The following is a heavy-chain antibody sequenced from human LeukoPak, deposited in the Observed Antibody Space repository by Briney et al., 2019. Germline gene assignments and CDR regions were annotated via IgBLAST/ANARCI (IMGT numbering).Heavy chain of an antibody. Sequence: SETLSLTCTVSGGSISSYYWSWIRQPAGKGLEWIGRTYTSGSTNYNPSLKSRVTMSVDTSKNQFSLKLSSVTAADTAVYYCAREGTSMYYDFWSGYYRDAFDIWGQGTMVTVSS. V-gene: IGHV4-4*07. CDR3: AREGTSMYYDFWSGYYRDAFDI. D-gene: IGHD3-3*01. CDR2: TYTSGST. CDR1: GGSISSYY. J-gene: IGHJ3*02.